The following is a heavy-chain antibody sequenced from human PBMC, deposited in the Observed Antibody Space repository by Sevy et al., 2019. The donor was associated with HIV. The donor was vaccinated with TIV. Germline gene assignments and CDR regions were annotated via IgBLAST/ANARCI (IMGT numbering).Heavy chain of an antibody. V-gene: IGHV3-21*01. CDR2: ISSSSKYI. D-gene: IGHD6-13*01. J-gene: IGHJ5*02. CDR3: AISPPKIAAAGKSTRYGL. Sequence: WGSLRLSCSASGFTFSYYSMTWVRQAPGKGLEWVSSISSSSKYIYYEDSVRGRFTISRDNAENSLYLHINNLRAEDTAVYYCAISPPKIAAAGKSTRYGLWGQGTLVTVSS. CDR1: GFTFSYYS.